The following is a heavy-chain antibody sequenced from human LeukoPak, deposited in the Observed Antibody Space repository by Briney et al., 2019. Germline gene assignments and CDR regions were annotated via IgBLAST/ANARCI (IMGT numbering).Heavy chain of an antibody. CDR1: GGTFSSYA. CDR3: ARGIAAAGIIRYYYYYYYYMDV. J-gene: IGHJ6*03. Sequence: SVKVSCKASGGTFSSYAISWVRQAPGQGLEWMGRIIPIFGTANYAQKFQGRVTITTDESTSTAYMELSSLRSEDTAVYYCARGIAAAGIIRYYYYYYYYMDVWGKGTTVTVSS. V-gene: IGHV1-69*05. CDR2: IIPIFGTA. D-gene: IGHD6-13*01.